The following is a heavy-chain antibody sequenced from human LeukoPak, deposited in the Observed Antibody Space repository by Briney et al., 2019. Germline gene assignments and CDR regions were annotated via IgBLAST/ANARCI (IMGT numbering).Heavy chain of an antibody. Sequence: ASVKVSCKASGYTFTSHDINWVRQATGQGLEWMGWMNPNSGNTGYAQKFQGRVTMTRNTSISTAYMELSSLRSEDTAVYYCARGLSLPYYYDSSGYYYYYYMDVWGKGTTVTVSS. D-gene: IGHD3-22*01. V-gene: IGHV1-8*01. CDR2: MNPNSGNT. CDR3: ARGLSLPYYYDSSGYYYYYYMDV. J-gene: IGHJ6*03. CDR1: GYTFTSHD.